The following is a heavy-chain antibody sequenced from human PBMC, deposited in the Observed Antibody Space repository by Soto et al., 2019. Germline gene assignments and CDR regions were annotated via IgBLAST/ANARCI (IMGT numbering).Heavy chain of an antibody. Sequence: SETLSLTCTVSGGSISSGDYYWSWIRQPPGKGLEWIGYIYYSGGTYYNPSLKSRVTISVDTSKNQFSLKLSTVTAADTAVFYCARARCSGGSCYSGGGYFDYWGQGTLVTVSS. CDR3: ARARCSGGSCYSGGGYFDY. D-gene: IGHD2-15*01. CDR1: GGSISSGDYY. CDR2: IYYSGGT. J-gene: IGHJ4*02. V-gene: IGHV4-30-4*01.